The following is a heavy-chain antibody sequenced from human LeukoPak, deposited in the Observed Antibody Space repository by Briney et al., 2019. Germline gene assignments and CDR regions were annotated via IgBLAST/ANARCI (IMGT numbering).Heavy chain of an antibody. D-gene: IGHD3-10*01. CDR3: ARDRKYLYYGMEV. V-gene: IGHV3-66*01. CDR1: GFTFSSYS. J-gene: IGHJ6*02. CDR2: IYSGDRT. Sequence: GGSLRLSCAASGFTFSSYSMNWVRQAPGEGLEWLSVIYSGDRTYYADSVKDRFTISRDISKNTVYLQMNNLRAEDTAVYYCARDRKYLYYGMEVWGQGTTVTVSS.